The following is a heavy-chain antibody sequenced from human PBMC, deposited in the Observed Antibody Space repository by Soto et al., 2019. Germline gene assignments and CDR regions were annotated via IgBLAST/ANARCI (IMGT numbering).Heavy chain of an antibody. Sequence: PGGSLRLSCAASGFTFSSYSMNWVRQAPGKGLEWVSSISSSSSYIYYADSVKGRFTISRDNAKNSLYLQMNSLRAEDTAVYYCARDTYNWNDYYGMDVWGQGTTVTSP. D-gene: IGHD1-20*01. CDR3: ARDTYNWNDYYGMDV. CDR1: GFTFSSYS. V-gene: IGHV3-21*01. CDR2: ISSSSSYI. J-gene: IGHJ6*02.